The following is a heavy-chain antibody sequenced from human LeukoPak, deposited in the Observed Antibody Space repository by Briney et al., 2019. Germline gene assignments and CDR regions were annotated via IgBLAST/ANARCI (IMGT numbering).Heavy chain of an antibody. V-gene: IGHV4-4*07. J-gene: IGHJ6*03. D-gene: IGHD3-9*01. CDR3: ARCLTGPTYYYMDV. Sequence: SETLSLTCTVSGGSISSYYWNWIRQPAGKGLEWIGRIYASASTNYNPSLKSRVSMSVDESKNQFSLRLSSVTAADTAVYYCARCLTGPTYYYMDVWGKGTTVTVSS. CDR1: GGSISSYY. CDR2: IYASAST.